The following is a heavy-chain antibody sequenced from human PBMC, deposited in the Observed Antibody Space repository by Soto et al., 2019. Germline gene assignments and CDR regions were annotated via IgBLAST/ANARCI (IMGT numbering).Heavy chain of an antibody. CDR2: ISGSGGST. CDR1: GFTFSSYA. V-gene: IGHV3-23*01. CDR3: AKGKSGNSGPQFGFDY. J-gene: IGHJ4*02. D-gene: IGHD3-3*01. Sequence: GGSLRLSCAASGFTFSSYAMSWVRQAPGKGLEWVSAISGSGGSTYYADSVKGRFTISRDNSKNTLYLQMNSLRAEDTAVYYCAKGKSGNSGPQFGFDYWGQGTLVTVSS.